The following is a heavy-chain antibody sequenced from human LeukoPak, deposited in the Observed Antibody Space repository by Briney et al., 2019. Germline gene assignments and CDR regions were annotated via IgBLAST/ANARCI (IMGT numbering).Heavy chain of an antibody. Sequence: PGGSLRLSCAASGFTFSSYEMNWVRQAPGKGLEWVSYISSSGSTIYYADSVKGRFTISRDNSKNTLYLQMNSLRAEDTAVYYCAKYAESLFFIAVAGTGDYFDYWGQGTLVTVSS. D-gene: IGHD6-19*01. CDR3: AKYAESLFFIAVAGTGDYFDY. J-gene: IGHJ4*02. CDR2: ISSSGSTI. CDR1: GFTFSSYE. V-gene: IGHV3-48*03.